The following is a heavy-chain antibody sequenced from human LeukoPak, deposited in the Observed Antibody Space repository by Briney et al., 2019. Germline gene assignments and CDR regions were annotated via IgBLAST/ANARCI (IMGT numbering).Heavy chain of an antibody. Sequence: SETLSLTCAVYGGSFSGYYWSWIRQPPGRGLEWIGEINHSGSTNYNPSLKSRVTISVDTSKNQFSLKLSSVTAADTAVYYCARRRVYRNYYDSSGPNWFDPWGQGTLVTVSS. CDR1: GGSFSGYY. V-gene: IGHV4-34*01. CDR3: ARRRVYRNYYDSSGPNWFDP. CDR2: INHSGST. D-gene: IGHD3-22*01. J-gene: IGHJ5*02.